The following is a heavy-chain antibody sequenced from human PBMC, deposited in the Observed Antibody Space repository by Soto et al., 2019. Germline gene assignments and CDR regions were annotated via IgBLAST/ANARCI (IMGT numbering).Heavy chain of an antibody. V-gene: IGHV3-23*01. J-gene: IGHJ4*02. Sequence: VQLLESGGGLVQPGGSLRLSCAASGFTFSNYAMSWVRQAPGKGLEWVSTIYGSGASTYYADSVKGRFTISRDNSKNTLHLQMNSLRAEDTALYYCAKRGDNSGWTSLESWGQGSLVTVSS. CDR1: GFTFSNYA. CDR3: AKRGDNSGWTSLES. D-gene: IGHD3-22*01. CDR2: IYGSGAST.